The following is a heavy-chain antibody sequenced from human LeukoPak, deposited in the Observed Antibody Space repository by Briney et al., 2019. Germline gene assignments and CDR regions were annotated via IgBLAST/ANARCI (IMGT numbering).Heavy chain of an antibody. V-gene: IGHV3-21*04. CDR1: GFTFSSYS. D-gene: IGHD3/OR15-3a*01. Sequence: PGGSLRLSCAASGFTFSSYSMNWVRQAPGKGLEWVSSISSGSSYIFYADSVKGRFTISRDDSNNMLFLQMNSLRAEDTALYYCAKMDSDYYIDFWGQGTLVTVSS. CDR3: AKMDSDYYIDF. J-gene: IGHJ4*02. CDR2: ISSGSSYI.